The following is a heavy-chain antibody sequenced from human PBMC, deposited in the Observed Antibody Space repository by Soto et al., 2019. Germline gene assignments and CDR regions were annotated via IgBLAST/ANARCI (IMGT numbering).Heavy chain of an antibody. CDR3: ARRGVGSGSYPDY. CDR1: GGSISSGGYY. J-gene: IGHJ4*02. Sequence: SETLSLTCTVSGGSISSGGYYWSWIRQHPGKGLEWIGYIYYSGSTYYNPSLKSRVTISVDTSKNQFSLKLSSVTAADTAVYYCARRGVGSGSYPDYGGKGTLVTVSS. D-gene: IGHD1-26*01. V-gene: IGHV4-31*03. CDR2: IYYSGST.